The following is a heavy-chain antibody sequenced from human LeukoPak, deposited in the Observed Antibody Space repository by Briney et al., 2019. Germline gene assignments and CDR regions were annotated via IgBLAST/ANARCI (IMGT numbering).Heavy chain of an antibody. J-gene: IGHJ3*02. V-gene: IGHV1-18*01. CDR1: GYTFTDCG. D-gene: IGHD5-18*01. CDR2: ISAYNGNT. CDR3: ARVGVQLWLLGVPGRRDAFDI. Sequence: GASVKVSCKASGYTFTDCGISWVRQAPGQGLEWMGWISAYNGNTNYAQKLQGRVTMTTDTSTSTAYMELRSLRSDDTAVYYCARVGVQLWLLGVPGRRDAFDIWGQGTMVTVSS.